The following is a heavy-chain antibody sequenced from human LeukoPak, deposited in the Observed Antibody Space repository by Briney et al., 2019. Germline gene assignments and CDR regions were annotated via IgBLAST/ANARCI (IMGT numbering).Heavy chain of an antibody. Sequence: GSLRLSCAASGFTFSSYSMNWVRQAPGKGLEWIGEINHSGSTNYNPSLKSRVTISVDTSKNQFSLKLSSVTAADTAVYYCAGIHLEQPFDYWGQGTLVTVSS. CDR3: AGIHLEQPFDY. D-gene: IGHD3-3*01. CDR2: INHSGST. V-gene: IGHV4-34*08. CDR1: GFTFSSYS. J-gene: IGHJ4*02.